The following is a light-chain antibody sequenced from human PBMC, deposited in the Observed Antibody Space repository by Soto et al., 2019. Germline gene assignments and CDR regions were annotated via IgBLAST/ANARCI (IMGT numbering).Light chain of an antibody. CDR2: GAS. CDR1: QSVSSD. J-gene: IGKJ2*01. Sequence: EIVMTQSPATLSVSPGERATLSCRASQSVSSDLAWYQHKPGQAPRLLIYGASTRATGIPARFSGSGSGTEFSLTISSLQSEDFAVYYCLQYNNWPPKQYTFAQGTKLEIK. CDR3: LQYNNWPPKQYT. V-gene: IGKV3-15*01.